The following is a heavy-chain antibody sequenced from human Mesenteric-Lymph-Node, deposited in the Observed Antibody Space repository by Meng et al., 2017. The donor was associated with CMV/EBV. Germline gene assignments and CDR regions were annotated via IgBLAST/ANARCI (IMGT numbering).Heavy chain of an antibody. CDR1: GGSISSYY. D-gene: IGHD6-6*01. Sequence: GSLRLSCTVSGGSISSYYWSWIRQPPGKGLEWIGYIYYSGSTNYNPSLKSRVTISVDTSKSQFSLKLSSVTAADTAVYYCARRFGQLVHDWFDPWGQGTLVTVSS. V-gene: IGHV4-59*08. J-gene: IGHJ5*02. CDR2: IYYSGST. CDR3: ARRFGQLVHDWFDP.